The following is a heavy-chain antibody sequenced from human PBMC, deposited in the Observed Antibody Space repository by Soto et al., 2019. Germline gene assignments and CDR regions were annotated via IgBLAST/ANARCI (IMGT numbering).Heavy chain of an antibody. CDR3: XXXXXXXXXXXXXXXDX. J-gene: IGHJ5*02. Sequence: QVQLVESGGGLVKPGGSLRLSCAASGFTFSDYYMSWIXXXPXXXXXXXXYISSSSSYTNYADSVKGRFTISRDNAKNSLYLXMXXLXXXDXXXXXXXXXXXXXXXXXXXXXDXWGQGTLVTVSS. V-gene: IGHV3-11*05. CDR2: ISSSSSYT. CDR1: GFTFSDYY.